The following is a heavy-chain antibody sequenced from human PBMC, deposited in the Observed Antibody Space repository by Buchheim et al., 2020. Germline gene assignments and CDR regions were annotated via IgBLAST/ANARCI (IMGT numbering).Heavy chain of an antibody. CDR2: ISYDGSNK. Sequence: QVQLVESGGGVVQPGRSLRLSCVASGFTFSSYAMHWVRQAPGKGLEWVAVISYDGSNKYYADSVKGRFTISRDNSKNTLYLQMNSLRAEDTAVYYCARDSRVDIVATIPDYWGQGTL. CDR1: GFTFSSYA. V-gene: IGHV3-30*04. CDR3: ARDSRVDIVATIPDY. D-gene: IGHD5-12*01. J-gene: IGHJ4*02.